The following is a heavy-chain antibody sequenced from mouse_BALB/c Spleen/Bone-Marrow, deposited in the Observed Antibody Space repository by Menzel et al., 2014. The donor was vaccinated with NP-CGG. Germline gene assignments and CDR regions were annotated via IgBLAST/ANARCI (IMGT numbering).Heavy chain of an antibody. D-gene: IGHD2-14*01. CDR3: SRGVLAYFDY. Sequence: EVHLVESGPELVKPGASVKVSCKASGYAFTNYNMNWVKRSHGKSLEWIGYIDPYSGGTNYNQKFRGKATLTVDKSSSTAYMHLNNLTSEDSAVYYCSRGVLAYFDYWGQGTTLTVSS. CDR2: IDPYSGGT. J-gene: IGHJ2*01. CDR1: GYAFTNYN. V-gene: IGHV1S135*01.